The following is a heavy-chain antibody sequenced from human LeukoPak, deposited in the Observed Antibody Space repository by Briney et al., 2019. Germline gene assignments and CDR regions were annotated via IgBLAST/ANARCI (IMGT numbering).Heavy chain of an antibody. D-gene: IGHD6-13*01. CDR3: ARDQSYGSSLDY. V-gene: IGHV3-30*02. CDR1: GFTFSSYG. J-gene: IGHJ4*02. Sequence: GGSLRLSCAASGFTFSSYGMHWVRQAPGKGLEWVAFIRYDGSNKYYADSVKGRFTISRDNSKNTLYLQMNSLRAEDTAVYYCARDQSYGSSLDYWGQGTLVTVSS. CDR2: IRYDGSNK.